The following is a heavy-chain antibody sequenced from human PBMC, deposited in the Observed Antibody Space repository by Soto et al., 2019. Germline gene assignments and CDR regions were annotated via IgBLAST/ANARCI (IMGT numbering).Heavy chain of an antibody. CDR2: TSYDGSNK. Sequence: GGSLRLSCAASGFTFSSYGMHWVRQAPGKGLEWVAVTSYDGSNKYYADSVKGRFTISRDNSKNTLYLQMNSLRAEDTAVYYCAKGYSSSWYGRDAFDIWGQGTMVTVS. D-gene: IGHD6-13*01. CDR3: AKGYSSSWYGRDAFDI. CDR1: GFTFSSYG. V-gene: IGHV3-30*18. J-gene: IGHJ3*02.